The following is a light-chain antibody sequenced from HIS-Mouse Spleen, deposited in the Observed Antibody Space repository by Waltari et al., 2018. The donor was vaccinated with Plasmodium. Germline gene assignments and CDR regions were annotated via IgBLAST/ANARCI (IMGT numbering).Light chain of an antibody. CDR3: QSADSSGTYVV. J-gene: IGLJ2*01. V-gene: IGLV3-25*03. Sequence: SYELTQPPSVSVSPGQPARITCSGDALPKKSASWYQQKSGQAPVLVIYKDSERPSGIPERFSGSSSGTTVTLTISGVQAEDEADYYCQSADSSGTYVVFGGGTKLTVL. CDR1: ALPKKS. CDR2: KDS.